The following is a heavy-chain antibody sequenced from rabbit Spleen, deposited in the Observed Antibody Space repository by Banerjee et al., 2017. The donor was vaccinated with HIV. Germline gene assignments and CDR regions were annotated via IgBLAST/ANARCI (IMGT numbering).Heavy chain of an antibody. CDR1: GFSFSSSYY. CDR3: ATDAGDAVASNARGFDL. CDR2: IPGGSSGST. D-gene: IGHD6-1*01. Sequence: QSLEESGGGLVQPEGSLALTCTASGFSFSSSYYMCWVRQAPGKGLEWIACIPGGSSGSTYYASWAKGRFTISKTSSTTVSLKMTSLTGADTATYFCATDAGDAVASNARGFDLWGPGTLVTVS. J-gene: IGHJ4*01. V-gene: IGHV1S40*01.